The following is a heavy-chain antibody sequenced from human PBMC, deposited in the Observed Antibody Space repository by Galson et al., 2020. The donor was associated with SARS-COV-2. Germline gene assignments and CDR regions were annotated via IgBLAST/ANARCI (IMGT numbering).Heavy chain of an antibody. CDR2: IKQDGSEK. V-gene: IGHV3-7*01. CDR3: ARDARYSYDTKRFYYYYGMDV. J-gene: IGHJ6*02. D-gene: IGHD5-18*01. Sequence: GESLKISCAASGFTFSSYWMSWVRQAPGKGLEWVANIKQDGSEKHHVDSVKGRFTISRDNAKNSLYLQMNSLRAEDTAVYYCARDARYSYDTKRFYYYYGMDVWGQGTTVTVSS. CDR1: GFTFSSYW.